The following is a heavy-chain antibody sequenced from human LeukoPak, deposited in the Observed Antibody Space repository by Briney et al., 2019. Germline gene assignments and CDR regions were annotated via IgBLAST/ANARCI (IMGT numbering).Heavy chain of an antibody. CDR2: SYLGDSDT. CDR1: GYSFTTYW. V-gene: IGHV5-51*01. Sequence: GESLKISCQGSGYSFTTYWIGWVRQMPGKGLEWMGISYLGDSDTRYSPSFQGQVTISADKSISTAYLQWSSLKASDTAMYYCARRRAVAGTYYFDYRGQGTLVTVSS. J-gene: IGHJ4*02. CDR3: ARRRAVAGTYYFDY. D-gene: IGHD6-19*01.